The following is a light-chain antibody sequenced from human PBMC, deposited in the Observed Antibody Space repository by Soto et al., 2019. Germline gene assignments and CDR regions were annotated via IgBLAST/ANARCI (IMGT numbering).Light chain of an antibody. CDR3: QQYNSYSRT. CDR1: QSISTW. V-gene: IGKV1-5*01. J-gene: IGKJ1*01. CDR2: DAS. Sequence: DIQMTQSPSTLSASVGDRVTITCRASQSISTWLAWYQQKPGKAPKLLIYDASILESGVPSRFSGSGSGTEFTLTISSLQPDDFATYYCQQYNSYSRTFGQGTKV.